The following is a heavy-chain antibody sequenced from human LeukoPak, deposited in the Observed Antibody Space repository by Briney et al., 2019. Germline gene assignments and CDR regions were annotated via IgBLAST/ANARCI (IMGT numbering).Heavy chain of an antibody. D-gene: IGHD3-10*01. CDR2: INPSGGST. J-gene: IGHJ4*02. V-gene: IGHV1-46*01. Sequence: GASVKVSCKASGYTFTSYYMHWVRQAPGQGLEWMGIINPSGGSTSYAQKFQGRVTMTRDTSTSTVYMELSSLRSEDTAVYYCARVLLWFGELSSFDYWGQGTLVTVS. CDR3: ARVLLWFGELSSFDY. CDR1: GYTFTSYY.